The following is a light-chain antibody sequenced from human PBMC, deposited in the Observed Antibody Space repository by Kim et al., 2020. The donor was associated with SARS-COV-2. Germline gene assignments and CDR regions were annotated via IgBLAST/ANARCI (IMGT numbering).Light chain of an antibody. CDR1: SLRSYY. V-gene: IGLV3-19*01. CDR2: EKN. J-gene: IGLJ3*02. Sequence: AFGQTVRITCQGDSLRSYYASWYQKKPGQAPVLVIYEKNNRPSGIPDRFSGSSSGNTASLTITGARAEDEADYYCNSRESGVNHVVFGGGTQLTVL. CDR3: NSRESGVNHVV.